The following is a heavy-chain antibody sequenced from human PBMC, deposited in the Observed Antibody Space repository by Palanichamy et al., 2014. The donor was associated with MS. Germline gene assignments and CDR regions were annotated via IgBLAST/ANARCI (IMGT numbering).Heavy chain of an antibody. CDR3: ARAIVGWHAGYYFYYMDV. J-gene: IGHJ6*03. V-gene: IGHV1-18*01. CDR2: ISLDNGNT. D-gene: IGHD2-21*01. CDR1: GYSFTAYG. Sequence: VHVVQSGAEVKKPGDSVRVSCKASGYSFTAYGISWVRQAPGQGLEWMGRISLDNGNTNYAQRVQGRVTMTADTSTNTAYMELRSLTSDDSAIYYCARAIVGWHAGYYFYYMDVWGQGTTVTVSS.